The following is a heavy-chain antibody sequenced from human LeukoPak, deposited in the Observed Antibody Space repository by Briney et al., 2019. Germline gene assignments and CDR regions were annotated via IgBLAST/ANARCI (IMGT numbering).Heavy chain of an antibody. J-gene: IGHJ3*02. CDR2: IYYSGST. CDR3: ASGQWELDNDAFDI. D-gene: IGHD1-26*01. V-gene: IGHV4-39*07. CDR1: GGSISSSSYY. Sequence: PSETLSLTCTVSGGSISSSSYYWGWIRQPPGKGLEWIGSIYYSGSTYYNPSLKSRVTISVDTSKNQFSLKLSSVTAADTAVYYCASGQWELDNDAFDIRGQGTMVTVSS.